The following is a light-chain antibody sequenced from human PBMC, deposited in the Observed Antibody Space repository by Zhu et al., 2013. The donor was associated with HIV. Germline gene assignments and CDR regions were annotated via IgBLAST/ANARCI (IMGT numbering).Light chain of an antibody. V-gene: IGKV1-5*03. Sequence: DIQLSQAPSTLSASVGDSVSITCRASQTIGTYLAWYQQKPGTAPKLLMSKASTLESGVPSRFSGRGSGTEFSLTISGLQPDDFATYVCQQYNTFLRWAFGQGT. CDR2: KAS. CDR1: QTIGTY. CDR3: QQYNTFLRWA. J-gene: IGKJ1*01.